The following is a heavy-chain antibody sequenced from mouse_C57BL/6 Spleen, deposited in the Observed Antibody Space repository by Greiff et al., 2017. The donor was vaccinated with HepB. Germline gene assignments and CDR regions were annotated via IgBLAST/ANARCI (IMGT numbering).Heavy chain of an antibody. CDR1: GYTFTSYW. CDR2: IDPSDSYT. Sequence: QVQLQQPGAELVMPGASVKLSCKASGYTFTSYWMHWVKQRPGQGLEWIGEIDPSDSYTNYNQKFKGKSTLTVDKSSSTAYMQLSSLTSADSAVYYCERGNYFDYWGQGTTLTVSS. V-gene: IGHV1-69*01. J-gene: IGHJ2*01. CDR3: ERGNYFDY.